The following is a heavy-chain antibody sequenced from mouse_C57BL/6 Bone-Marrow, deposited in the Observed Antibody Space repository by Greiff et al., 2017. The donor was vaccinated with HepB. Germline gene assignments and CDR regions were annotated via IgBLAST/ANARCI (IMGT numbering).Heavy chain of an antibody. CDR1: GYTFTSYW. Sequence: QVQLQQPGAELVKPGASVKLSCKASGYTFTSYWMHWVKQRPGQGLEWIGMIHPNSGSTNYNEKFKSKATLTVDKSSSTAYMQLSSLTSEDSAVYYCARSVYYYGTGFDYWGQGTTLTVSS. D-gene: IGHD1-1*01. J-gene: IGHJ2*01. CDR2: IHPNSGST. V-gene: IGHV1-64*01. CDR3: ARSVYYYGTGFDY.